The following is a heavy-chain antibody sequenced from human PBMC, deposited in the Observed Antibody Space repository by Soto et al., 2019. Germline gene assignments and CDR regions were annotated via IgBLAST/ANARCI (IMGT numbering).Heavy chain of an antibody. Sequence: SETLSLTCTLSGASITSTTSFWAWFRQPPGKGLEWVGSIYYSGRTYYNPSLRSRVTISVDRSKNQFSLTMSSVTAADTAVYYCAKNLPRTGRFDYWGQGTSVTVS. CDR2: IYYSGRT. CDR1: GASITSTTSF. CDR3: AKNLPRTGRFDY. J-gene: IGHJ4*02. V-gene: IGHV4-39*01.